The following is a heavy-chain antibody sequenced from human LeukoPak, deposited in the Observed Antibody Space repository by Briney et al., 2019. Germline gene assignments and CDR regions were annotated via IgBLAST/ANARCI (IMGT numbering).Heavy chain of an antibody. CDR3: ARDDYYDSSGCYFDY. J-gene: IGHJ4*02. Sequence: SETLSLTCAVYGGSFSGYYWNWIRQPPGKGLEWIGEINHSGSTNYNPSLKSRVTISVDTSKNQFSLKLSSVTAADTAVYYCARDDYYDSSGCYFDYWGQGTLVTVSS. CDR1: GGSFSGYY. D-gene: IGHD3-22*01. V-gene: IGHV4-34*01. CDR2: INHSGST.